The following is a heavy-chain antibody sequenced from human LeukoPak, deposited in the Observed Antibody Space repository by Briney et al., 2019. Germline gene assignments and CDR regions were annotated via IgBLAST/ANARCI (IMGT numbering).Heavy chain of an antibody. D-gene: IGHD3-22*01. CDR3: TRDKGRNYYDSSGYFVFRKTNDY. Sequence: GGSLRLSCTASGFTCGDYAMSWFRQAPGKGLEWVGFIRSKAYGGTTEYAASVKGRFTISRDDSKSIAYLQMNSLKTEDTAVYYCTRDKGRNYYDSSGYFVFRKTNDYWGQGTLVTVSS. J-gene: IGHJ4*02. CDR2: IRSKAYGGTT. CDR1: GFTCGDYA. V-gene: IGHV3-49*03.